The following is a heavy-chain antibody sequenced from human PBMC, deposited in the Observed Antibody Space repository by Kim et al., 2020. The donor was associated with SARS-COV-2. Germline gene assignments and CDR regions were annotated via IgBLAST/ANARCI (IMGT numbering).Heavy chain of an antibody. V-gene: IGHV5-51*01. J-gene: IGHJ4*02. CDR3: AKHGHEQWAFDS. D-gene: IGHD6-19*01. CDR1: GYDFTNHW. CDR2: IFPDDSDT. Sequence: GESLKISCKASGYDFTNHWIGWVRQRPGKGLEFMGIIFPDDSDTRYSPSFQGQVIISADKSINTAYLQWNSLKASDTAVYYCAKHGHEQWAFDSWGQGALVTVSS.